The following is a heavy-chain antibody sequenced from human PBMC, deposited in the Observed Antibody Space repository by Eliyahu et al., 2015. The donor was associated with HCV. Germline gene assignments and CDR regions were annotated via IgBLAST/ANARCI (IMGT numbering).Heavy chain of an antibody. CDR2: IKQDGSEK. CDR3: VRDDDSYSMDV. J-gene: IGHJ6*02. CDR1: GFTFSNYW. V-gene: IGHV3-7*01. Sequence: EVQLVESGGGLVQPGGSLRLSCXASGFTFSNYWMXWVRQAPGKGLEWVANIKQDGSEKYYVDSVKGRFTISRDNAKNCLYLQMSSLRAEDTAVYYCVRDDDSYSMDVWGQGTTVTVSS.